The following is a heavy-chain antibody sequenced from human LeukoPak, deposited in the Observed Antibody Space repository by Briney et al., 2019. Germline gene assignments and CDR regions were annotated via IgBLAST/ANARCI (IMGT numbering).Heavy chain of an antibody. CDR3: ARDRYSSSPDY. D-gene: IGHD6-13*01. J-gene: IGHJ4*02. CDR1: GFTFSNYG. Sequence: RGSLRLSCAASGFTFSNYGMHWVRQAPGKGLEWVAVIWSDGSNQYYADSVKARFIISRDNSKNTLYLQINSLRADDTAVYYCARDRYSSSPDYWGQGTLVTVSS. V-gene: IGHV3-33*01. CDR2: IWSDGSNQ.